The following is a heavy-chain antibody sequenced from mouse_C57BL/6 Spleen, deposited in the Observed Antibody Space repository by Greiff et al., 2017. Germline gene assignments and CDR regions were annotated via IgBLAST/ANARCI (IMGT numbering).Heavy chain of an antibody. V-gene: IGHV1-54*01. J-gene: IGHJ2*01. CDR3: ARRKDDEYYFDY. CDR2: INPGSGGT. CDR1: GYAFTNYL. D-gene: IGHD2-12*01. Sequence: QVQLQQSGAELVRPGTSVKVSCKASGYAFTNYLIEWVKQRPGQGLEWIGVINPGSGGTNYNEKFKGKATLTADKSSSTAYMQLSSLTSEDSAVYFCARRKDDEYYFDYWGQGTTLTVSS.